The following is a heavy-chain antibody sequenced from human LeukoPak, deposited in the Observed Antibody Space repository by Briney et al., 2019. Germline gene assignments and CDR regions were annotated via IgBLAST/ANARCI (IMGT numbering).Heavy chain of an antibody. CDR1: GFTFSNYG. D-gene: IGHD1-14*01. V-gene: IGHV3-30*02. Sequence: HPGGSLRLSCTMSGFTFSNYGMHWVRQAPGRGLEWVAFIRFDGSNKYYTDSVKGRFTISRDNSKNTLFLQMNSLRPEDTAMYYCAKEKPELLWVGDAFDVWGQGTMVTVSS. CDR3: AKEKPELLWVGDAFDV. J-gene: IGHJ3*01. CDR2: IRFDGSNK.